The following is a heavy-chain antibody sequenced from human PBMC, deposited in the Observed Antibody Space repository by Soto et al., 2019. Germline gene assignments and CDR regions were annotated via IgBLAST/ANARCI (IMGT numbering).Heavy chain of an antibody. Sequence: GGSLRLSCAASGFTFSSYAMSWVRQAPGKGLEWVSAISGSGGSTYYADSVKGRFTISRDNSKNTLYLQMNSLRAEDTAVYYCAKAAPDVVMVTAIPGSEPSDYWGQGTLVTVSS. CDR1: GFTFSSYA. CDR3: AKAAPDVVMVTAIPGSEPSDY. D-gene: IGHD2-21*02. CDR2: ISGSGGST. V-gene: IGHV3-23*01. J-gene: IGHJ4*02.